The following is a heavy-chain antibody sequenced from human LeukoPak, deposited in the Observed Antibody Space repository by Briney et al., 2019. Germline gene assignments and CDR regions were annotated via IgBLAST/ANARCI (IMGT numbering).Heavy chain of an antibody. V-gene: IGHV1-2*02. CDR1: GYTFTGYY. Sequence: ASMKVSCKASGYTFTGYYMHWVRQAPGQGLEWMGWINPNSGGTNYAQEFQGRVTMTRDTSISTAYMELSRLRSDDTAVYYCARGAWIQGPHDYWGQGTLVTVSS. CDR2: INPNSGGT. CDR3: ARGAWIQGPHDY. D-gene: IGHD5-18*01. J-gene: IGHJ4*02.